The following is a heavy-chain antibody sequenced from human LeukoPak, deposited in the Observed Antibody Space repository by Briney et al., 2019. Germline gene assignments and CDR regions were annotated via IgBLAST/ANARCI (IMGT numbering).Heavy chain of an antibody. V-gene: IGHV3-74*01. CDR1: GFSFSSYW. CDR3: TRRVDASRWYDP. Sequence: GGSLRPSCAASGFSFSSYWMHWVRQAPGEGLVWVSRISNDGTTTIYADSVKGRFTISRDNAKNMVYLEMNSLRVDDTAVYYCTRRVDASRWYDPWGQGTLVTV. J-gene: IGHJ5*02. D-gene: IGHD2-15*01. CDR2: ISNDGTTT.